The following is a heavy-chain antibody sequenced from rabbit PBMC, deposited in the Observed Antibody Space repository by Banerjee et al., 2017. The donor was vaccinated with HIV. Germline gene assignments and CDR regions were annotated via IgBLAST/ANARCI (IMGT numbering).Heavy chain of an antibody. V-gene: IGHV1S45*01. J-gene: IGHJ4*01. Sequence: QEQLEESGGDLVKPEGSLTLTCTASGFSFSSSYWISWVRQAPGKGLEWIACIYVGTSGIIWYASWAKGRFTISKASSTTVTLQMTSLTAADTATYFCTRVGTSYPLWGPGTLVTVS. D-gene: IGHD6-1*01. CDR3: TRVGTSYPL. CDR2: IYVGTSGII. CDR1: GFSFSSSYW.